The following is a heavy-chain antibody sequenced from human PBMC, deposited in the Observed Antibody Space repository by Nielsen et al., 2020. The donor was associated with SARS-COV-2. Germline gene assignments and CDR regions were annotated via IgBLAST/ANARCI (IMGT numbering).Heavy chain of an antibody. CDR3: ARHWDRLRLGELSPPFDY. D-gene: IGHD3-16*02. Sequence: ESLKISCAASGFTFSSYWMHWIRQHPGKGLEWIGYIYYSGSTYYNPSLKSRVTISVDTSKNQFSLKLSSVTAADTAVYYCARHWDRLRLGELSPPFDYWGQGTLVTVSS. CDR2: IYYSGST. CDR1: GFTFSSYW. V-gene: IGHV4-59*08. J-gene: IGHJ4*02.